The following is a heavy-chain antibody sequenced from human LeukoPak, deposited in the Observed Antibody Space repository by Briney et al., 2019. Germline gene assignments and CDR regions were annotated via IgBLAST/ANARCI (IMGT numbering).Heavy chain of an antibody. CDR2: IYYSGST. D-gene: IGHD2-15*01. CDR1: GGSISSGGYS. CDR3: AREGHSRAFDY. V-gene: IGHV4-30-4*07. J-gene: IGHJ4*02. Sequence: SETLSLTCRVSGGSISSGGYSWSWIRQPPGKGLEWIGYIYYSGSTYYNPSLKSRVTISVDTSKNQFSLKLSSVTAADTAVYYCAREGHSRAFDYWGQGTLVTVSS.